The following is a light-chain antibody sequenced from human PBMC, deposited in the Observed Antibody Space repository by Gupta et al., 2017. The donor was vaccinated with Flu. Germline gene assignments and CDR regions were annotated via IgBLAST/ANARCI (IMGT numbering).Light chain of an antibody. J-gene: IGKJ1*01. CDR2: AAS. CDR1: PGINSY. V-gene: IGKV1-27*01. CDR3: QRDNDAPWT. Sequence: DVQMTQSPSSLSASVGDRVTITCRASPGINSYLAWYQQKPGTVPKLLIYAASTLQSGVPSRFSGSGSGTDFTLTISSLQPEDVATYYCQRDNDAPWTFGQGTRVEIK.